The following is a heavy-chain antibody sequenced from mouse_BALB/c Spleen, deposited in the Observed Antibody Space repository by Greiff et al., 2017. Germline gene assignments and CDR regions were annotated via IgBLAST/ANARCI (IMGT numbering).Heavy chain of an antibody. Sequence: VQLQQSGPGLVKPSQSLSLTCTVTGYSITSDYAWNWIRQFPGNKLEWMGYISYSGSTSYNPSLKSRISITRDTSKNQFFLQLNSVTTEDTATYYCARRGTSYAMDYWGQGTSVTVSS. CDR2: ISYSGST. V-gene: IGHV3-2*02. D-gene: IGHD3-3*01. J-gene: IGHJ4*01. CDR1: GYSITSDYA. CDR3: ARRGTSYAMDY.